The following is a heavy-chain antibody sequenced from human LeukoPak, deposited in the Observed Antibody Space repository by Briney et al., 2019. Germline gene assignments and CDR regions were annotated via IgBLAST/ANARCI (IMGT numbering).Heavy chain of an antibody. D-gene: IGHD3-22*01. V-gene: IGHV4-59*08. CDR2: IYYSGST. CDR1: GGSISSYY. J-gene: IGHJ6*03. Sequence: PSETLSLTCTVSGGSISSYYWSWIRQPPGKGLEWIGYIYYSGSTNYNPSLKSRVTISVDTSKNQFSLKLSSVTAADTAVYYCARGYYDSSGSPYYYYYYMDVWGKGTTVTVSS. CDR3: ARGYYDSSGSPYYYYYYMDV.